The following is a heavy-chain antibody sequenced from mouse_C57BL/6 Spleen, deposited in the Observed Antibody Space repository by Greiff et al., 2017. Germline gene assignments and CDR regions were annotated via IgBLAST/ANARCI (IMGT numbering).Heavy chain of an antibody. D-gene: IGHD2-12*01. V-gene: IGHV1-64*01. CDR2: FHPNSGST. CDR1: GYTFTSYW. Sequence: QVQLQQPGAELVKPGASVKLSCKASGYTFTSYWMHWVKQRPGQGLEWIGMFHPNSGSTNYNEKFKSKATLTVDKSSSTAYMQLSSLTSEDSAVYYCARRNSYYSAMDYWGQGTSVTVSS. CDR3: ARRNSYYSAMDY. J-gene: IGHJ4*01.